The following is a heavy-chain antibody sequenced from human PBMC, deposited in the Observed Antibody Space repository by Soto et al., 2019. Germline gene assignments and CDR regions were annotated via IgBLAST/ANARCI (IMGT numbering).Heavy chain of an antibody. CDR1: GYTFTSYG. CDR3: ARGTWIQLWLLPFDS. CDR2: ISAYNGNT. V-gene: IGHV1-18*01. J-gene: IGHJ4*02. D-gene: IGHD5-18*01. Sequence: QVQLVQSGAEVKKPGASVKVSCKASGYTFTSYGISWVRQAPGQGLEWMGWISAYNGNTNYAQKLQGRTNMXXDXSXXTAYMELRSLRSDDTAVYYCARGTWIQLWLLPFDSGGQGTLVTVSS.